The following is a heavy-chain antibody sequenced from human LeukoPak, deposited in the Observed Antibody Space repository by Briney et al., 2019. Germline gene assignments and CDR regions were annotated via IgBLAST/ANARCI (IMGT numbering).Heavy chain of an antibody. D-gene: IGHD3-10*01. CDR1: GYSISSGYY. CDR3: ARNVLLWFGELKAPYYFDY. CDR2: IYHSGST. J-gene: IGHJ4*02. V-gene: IGHV4-38-2*02. Sequence: SETLSLTCTVSGYSISSGYYWGWIRQPPGKGLEWIGSIYHSGSTYYNPSLKSRVTISVDTSKNQFSLKLSSVTAADTAVYYCARNVLLWFGELKAPYYFDYWGQGTLVTVSS.